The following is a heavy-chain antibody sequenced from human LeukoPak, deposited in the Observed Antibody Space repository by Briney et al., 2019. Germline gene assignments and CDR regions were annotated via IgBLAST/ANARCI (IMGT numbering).Heavy chain of an antibody. Sequence: GGSLRFSGAASGFTFSIYAMSWVRQAPGKGLEWVSSISGTSGNTYYADSVKGWFAISRDNSKDTLYLQMNSLRAEDTAIYYCAKFRADSSGWPFDYWGQGTLVTVSS. CDR1: GFTFSIYA. D-gene: IGHD6-19*01. V-gene: IGHV3-23*01. J-gene: IGHJ4*02. CDR3: AKFRADSSGWPFDY. CDR2: ISGTSGNT.